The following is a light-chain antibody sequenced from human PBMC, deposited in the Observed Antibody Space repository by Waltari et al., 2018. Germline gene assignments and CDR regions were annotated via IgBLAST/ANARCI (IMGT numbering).Light chain of an antibody. CDR2: GAS. CDR1: QSV. Sequence: EIVLTQSPATLSLSPGERATLSCRASQSVAWYQQKPGQAHRLLVYGASTRATGIPDRFSGTGFGTDFTLTISSLEPEDFAIYYCQQPGRSPTFGQGTKVEIK. CDR3: QQPGRSPT. V-gene: IGKV3-20*01. J-gene: IGKJ1*01.